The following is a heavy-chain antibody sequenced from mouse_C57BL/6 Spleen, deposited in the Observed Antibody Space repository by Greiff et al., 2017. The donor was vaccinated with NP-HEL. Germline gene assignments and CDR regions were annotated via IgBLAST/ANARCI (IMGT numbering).Heavy chain of an antibody. V-gene: IGHV5-4*01. CDR3: ARDSDYGSSSYYFDY. J-gene: IGHJ2*01. Sequence: EVMLVESGGGLVKPGGSLKLSCAASGFTFSSYAMSWVRQTPEKRLEWVATISDGGSYTYYPDNVKGRFTISRDNAKNNLYLQMSHLKSEDTAMYYCARDSDYGSSSYYFDYWGQGTTLTVSS. D-gene: IGHD1-1*01. CDR2: ISDGGSYT. CDR1: GFTFSSYA.